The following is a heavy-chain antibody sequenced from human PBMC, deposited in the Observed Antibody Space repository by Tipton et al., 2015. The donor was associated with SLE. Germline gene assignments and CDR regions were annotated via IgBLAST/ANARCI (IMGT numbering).Heavy chain of an antibody. D-gene: IGHD3-10*01. CDR1: GGTFSSYT. Sequence: QSGPEVKKPGSSVKVSCKASGGTFSSYTISWVRQAPGQGLEWMGWISAYNGDTNYAQKLQGRVTMTTDTSTDTAYMELRSLRSEDTATYYCARGGVRQVYYYYMDVWGKGTTVTVSS. V-gene: IGHV1-18*01. J-gene: IGHJ6*03. CDR3: ARGGVRQVYYYYMDV. CDR2: ISAYNGDT.